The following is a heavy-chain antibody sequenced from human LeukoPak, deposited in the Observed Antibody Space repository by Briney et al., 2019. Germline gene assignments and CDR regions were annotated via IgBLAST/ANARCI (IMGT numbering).Heavy chain of an antibody. CDR3: TRDRYSGYDYFGFDL. V-gene: IGHV3-49*04. CDR1: RFTFGDYA. D-gene: IGHD5-12*01. J-gene: IGHJ5*02. CDR2: IRSKAYGGTT. Sequence: GGSLRLSCTGSRFTFGDYAMSWVRQAPGKGLEWVGFIRSKAYGGTTEYAASVKGRFTISRDDSKSIAYLQMNSLKTEDTAVYSCTRDRYSGYDYFGFDLWGQGTLVTVSS.